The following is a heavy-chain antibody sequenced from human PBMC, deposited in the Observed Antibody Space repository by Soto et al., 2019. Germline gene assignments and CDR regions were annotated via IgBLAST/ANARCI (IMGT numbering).Heavy chain of an antibody. V-gene: IGHV3-64D*08. CDR2: ISSNGGST. D-gene: IGHD3-9*01. Sequence: GGSLRLSCSASGFTFSSYAMHWVRQAPGKGLEYVSAISSNGGSTYYADSVKGRFTISRDNSKHTLYLQMSSLRAEDTAVYYCVKEGGDYDILTGEYYYYGMDVWGQGTTVTVSS. J-gene: IGHJ6*02. CDR1: GFTFSSYA. CDR3: VKEGGDYDILTGEYYYYGMDV.